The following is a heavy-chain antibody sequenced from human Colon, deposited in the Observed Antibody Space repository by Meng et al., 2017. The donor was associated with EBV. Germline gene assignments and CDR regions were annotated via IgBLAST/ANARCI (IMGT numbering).Heavy chain of an antibody. J-gene: IGHJ4*02. Sequence: LDVPGGGFVKPGASLSLSCAASGFNFNDYYITWIRQAPGKGLEWVAFISKMGDGISYAESVRGRFTISRDSATHSLYLQMNSLRAEDTAVYYCARDLGGPRDYWGQGTLVTVSS. CDR1: GFNFNDYY. CDR2: ISKMGDGI. D-gene: IGHD6-25*01. V-gene: IGHV3-11*01. CDR3: ARDLGGPRDY.